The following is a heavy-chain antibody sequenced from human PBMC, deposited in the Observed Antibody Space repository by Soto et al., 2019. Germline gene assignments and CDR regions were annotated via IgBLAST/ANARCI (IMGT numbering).Heavy chain of an antibody. D-gene: IGHD3-22*01. Sequence: QVQLVQSGAEVKKPGSSVKVSCKASGGTFSSYAISWVRQAPGQGLEWMGGIIPIFGTANYAQKFQGRVTITADESTSTAYMELSSLRSEDTAVYYCARGGYDSSGYYPYEYYGMDVWGQGTTVTVSS. CDR3: ARGGYDSSGYYPYEYYGMDV. J-gene: IGHJ6*02. V-gene: IGHV1-69*01. CDR1: GGTFSSYA. CDR2: IIPIFGTA.